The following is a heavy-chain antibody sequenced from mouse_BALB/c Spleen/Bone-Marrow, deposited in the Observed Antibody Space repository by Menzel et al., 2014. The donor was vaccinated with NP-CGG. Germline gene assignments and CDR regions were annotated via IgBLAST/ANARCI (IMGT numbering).Heavy chain of an antibody. CDR3: ARDKGRVFFDY. Sequence: EVMLVESGGGLVQPGGSLRLSCATSGFTFTDYYTNWVRQPPGKALAWLGFIRNKANGYTTEYSASVKSRFTISRDNSQNILYLQMNTLRADDSATYYCARDKGRVFFDYWGQGTTLTVSS. CDR1: GFTFTDYY. CDR2: IRNKANGYTT. J-gene: IGHJ2*01. V-gene: IGHV7-3*02.